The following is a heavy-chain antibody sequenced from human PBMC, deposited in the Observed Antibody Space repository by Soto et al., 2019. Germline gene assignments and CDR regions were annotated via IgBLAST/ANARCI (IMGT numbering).Heavy chain of an antibody. CDR3: AGGTVVTHFDY. D-gene: IGHD2-15*01. CDR1: GYTFTSYA. CDR2: INAGNGNT. J-gene: IGHJ4*02. V-gene: IGHV1-3*05. Sequence: QVQLVQSGAEEKKPGASVKVSCKASGYTFTSYAMHWVLQAPGQRLEWMGGINAGNGNTKYSQKFQGRVTITRDTSARTAYMELSSLRSDDTAVYYCAGGTVVTHFDYWGQGTLVTVSS.